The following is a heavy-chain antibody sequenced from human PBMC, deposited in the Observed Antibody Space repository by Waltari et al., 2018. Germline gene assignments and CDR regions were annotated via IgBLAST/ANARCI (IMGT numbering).Heavy chain of an antibody. CDR2: ISAYNGNT. J-gene: IGHJ6*03. D-gene: IGHD3-3*01. CDR3: ARAPREGTIFGVVTPYYYYMDV. Sequence: QVQLVQSGAEVKKPGASVKVSCKASGYTFTSYGISWVRQAPGQGLEWMGWISAYNGNTNYAQKLQGRVTMTTDTSTSTAYMELRSLRSDDTAVYYCARAPREGTIFGVVTPYYYYMDVWGKGTTVTVSS. CDR1: GYTFTSYG. V-gene: IGHV1-18*01.